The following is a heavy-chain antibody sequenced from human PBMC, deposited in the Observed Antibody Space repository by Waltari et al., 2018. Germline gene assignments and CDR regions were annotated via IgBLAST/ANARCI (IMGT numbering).Heavy chain of an antibody. J-gene: IGHJ6*03. Sequence: QVQLQQWGAGLLKPSETLSLTCAVYGGSFSGYYWSWIRQPPGKGLEWIGEINHSGSTNYNPSLKSRVTISVDTSKNQVSLKLSSVTAADTAVYYCARAIPGYCSSTSCYTYYYYYYMDVWGKGTTVTISS. CDR2: INHSGST. V-gene: IGHV4-34*01. CDR3: ARAIPGYCSSTSCYTYYYYYYMDV. D-gene: IGHD2-2*02. CDR1: GGSFSGYY.